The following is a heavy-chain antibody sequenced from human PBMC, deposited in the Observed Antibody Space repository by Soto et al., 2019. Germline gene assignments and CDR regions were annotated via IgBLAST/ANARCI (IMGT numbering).Heavy chain of an antibody. CDR3: ARWAGAYPLRSGMDV. Sequence: TLSLTCAISGDSVSSNSAAWNWIRQSPPRGLEWLGRTYYRSKWYNDYAVSVKSRITINPDTSKNQFSLQLNSVTPEDTAVYYCARWAGAYPLRSGMDVWGQGTTVTVSS. CDR2: TYYRSKWYN. J-gene: IGHJ6*02. V-gene: IGHV6-1*01. CDR1: GDSVSSNSAA. D-gene: IGHD6-19*01.